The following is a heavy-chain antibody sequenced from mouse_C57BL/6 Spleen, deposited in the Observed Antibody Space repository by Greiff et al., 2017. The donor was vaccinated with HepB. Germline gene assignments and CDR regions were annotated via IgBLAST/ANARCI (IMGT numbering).Heavy chain of an antibody. Sequence: VQLQQSGTVLARPGASVKMSCKTSGYTFTSYWMHWVKQRPGQGLEWIGAIYPGNSDTSYNQKFKGKAKLTAVTSASTAYMELSSLTNEDSAVYYCTRGRYDGYYEAMDYWGQGTSVTVSS. V-gene: IGHV1-5*01. J-gene: IGHJ4*01. D-gene: IGHD2-3*01. CDR3: TRGRYDGYYEAMDY. CDR2: IYPGNSDT. CDR1: GYTFTSYW.